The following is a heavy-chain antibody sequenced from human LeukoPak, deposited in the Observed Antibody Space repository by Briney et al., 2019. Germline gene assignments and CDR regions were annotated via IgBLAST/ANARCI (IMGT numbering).Heavy chain of an antibody. CDR2: TYFRSRWYN. J-gene: IGHJ4*02. V-gene: IGHV6-1*01. CDR1: GDSVSSNSVA. D-gene: IGHD5-24*01. Sequence: SQTLSLTCNISGDSVSSNSVAWNWIRQSPSRGLEWLGRTYFRSRWYNDYAPSLKSRITTDPETSKNQFSLHLTSVIPEDTAIYYCARDGYNYFDYWGQGTLVTVSS. CDR3: ARDGYNYFDY.